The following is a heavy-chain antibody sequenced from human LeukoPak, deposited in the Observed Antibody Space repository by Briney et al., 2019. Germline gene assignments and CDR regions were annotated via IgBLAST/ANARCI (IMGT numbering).Heavy chain of an antibody. CDR2: INPNSGGT. Sequence: ASVKVSCKASGYTSTGYYMHWVRQAPGQGLEWMGWINPNSGGTNYAQKFQGRVTMTRDTSISTAYMELSRLRSDDTAVYYCAILTHSTVTQQYYFDYWGQGTLVTVSS. V-gene: IGHV1-2*02. J-gene: IGHJ4*02. CDR1: GYTSTGYY. D-gene: IGHD4-17*01. CDR3: AILTHSTVTQQYYFDY.